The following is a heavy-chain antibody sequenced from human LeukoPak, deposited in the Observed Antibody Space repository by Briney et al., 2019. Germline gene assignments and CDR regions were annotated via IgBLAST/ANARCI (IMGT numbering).Heavy chain of an antibody. CDR1: GFSLSTSGVG. D-gene: IGHD3-22*01. V-gene: IGHV2-5*01. CDR2: IYWNDDK. Sequence: SGPTLVKPTQTLTLTCTFSGFSLSTSGVGVGWIRQPPGKALEWLALIYWNDDKRYSPSLKSRLTITKDTSKNQVVLTMTNMDPVDTATYYCARATYYYDSSGSDFDYWGQGTLVTVSS. CDR3: ARATYYYDSSGSDFDY. J-gene: IGHJ4*02.